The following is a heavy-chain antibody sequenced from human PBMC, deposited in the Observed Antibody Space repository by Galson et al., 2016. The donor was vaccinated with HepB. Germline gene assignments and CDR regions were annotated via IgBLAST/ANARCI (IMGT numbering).Heavy chain of an antibody. Sequence: SLRLSCAASGFTFNYYMSWVRQAPGKGLEWISYISTTSSYALYADSVKGRFTISRDNARHSLYLQMNSLRADDTAVYYCARNTPSPGNGAYFDYWGRGALVTVSS. J-gene: IGHJ4*02. CDR2: ISTTSSYA. CDR1: GFTFNYY. CDR3: ARNTPSPGNGAYFDY. V-gene: IGHV3-11*03. D-gene: IGHD1-14*01.